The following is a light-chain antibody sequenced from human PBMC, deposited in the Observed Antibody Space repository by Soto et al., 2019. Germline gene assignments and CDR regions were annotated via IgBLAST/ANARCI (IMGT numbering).Light chain of an antibody. CDR1: QSVRTS. J-gene: IGKJ4*01. Sequence: EVVLTQSPATLSLSPGERATLSCRASQSVRTSLVWYQQKPGQVPRLLIYDASKRATGVPARFSGSGSGTDFSLTISSLEPEDFAYYYCQQRSNGFTFGGGTKVEI. CDR2: DAS. CDR3: QQRSNGFT. V-gene: IGKV3-11*01.